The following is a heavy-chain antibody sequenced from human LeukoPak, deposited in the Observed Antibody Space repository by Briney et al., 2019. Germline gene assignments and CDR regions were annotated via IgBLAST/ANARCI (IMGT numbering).Heavy chain of an antibody. V-gene: IGHV1-2*02. J-gene: IGHJ4*02. CDR3: ARERTIFGVVIPFGY. D-gene: IGHD3-3*01. CDR1: GYTFTSYY. Sequence: ASVKVSCKASGYTFTSYYMHWVRQAPGQGLEWMGWINPNSGGTNYAQKFQGRVTMTRDTSISTAYMELSRLRSDDTAVYYCARERTIFGVVIPFGYWGQGTLVTVSS. CDR2: INPNSGGT.